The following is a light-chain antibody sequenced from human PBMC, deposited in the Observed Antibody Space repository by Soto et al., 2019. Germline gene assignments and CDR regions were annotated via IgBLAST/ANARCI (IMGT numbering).Light chain of an antibody. CDR1: QGISSN. CDR3: QQSYSTPLT. Sequence: QLTQSPSSLAASNGDRVTLTCRASQGISSNLAWYQQKPGRAPKLLIFGASTLQSGVPSRFSGSGSGTDFTLTISSLQPEDFATYYCQQSYSTPLTFGGGTKVDIK. J-gene: IGKJ4*01. V-gene: IGKV1-39*01. CDR2: GAS.